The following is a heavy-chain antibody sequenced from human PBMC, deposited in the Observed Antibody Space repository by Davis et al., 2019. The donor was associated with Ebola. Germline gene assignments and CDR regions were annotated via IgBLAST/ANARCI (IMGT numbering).Heavy chain of an antibody. J-gene: IGHJ4*02. D-gene: IGHD4-11*01. V-gene: IGHV4-4*02. CDR2: MFHRGDT. Sequence: MPSETLFLTCTVSGGPITTYHWWTWVRQAPGKGLEWIGEMFHRGDTNYNPSLRSRITISMDKSKNQLSLRLDSVTAADTAVYFCARGGDYSWNYWGQGILVTVSS. CDR3: ARGGDYSWNY. CDR1: GGPITTYHW.